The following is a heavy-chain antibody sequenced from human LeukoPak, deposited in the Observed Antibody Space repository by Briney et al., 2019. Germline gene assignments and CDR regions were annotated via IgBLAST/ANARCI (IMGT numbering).Heavy chain of an antibody. CDR3: ARDGDMTTVTTNER. D-gene: IGHD4-17*01. V-gene: IGHV7-4-1*02. Sequence: ASVKVSCKASGYTFTSYAMNWVRQAPGQGLEWMGWINTNTGNPTYAQGFTGRFVFSLDTSVSTAYLQISSLKAEDTAVYYCARDGDMTTVTTNERWGQGTLVTVSS. CDR1: GYTFTSYA. J-gene: IGHJ4*02. CDR2: INTNTGNP.